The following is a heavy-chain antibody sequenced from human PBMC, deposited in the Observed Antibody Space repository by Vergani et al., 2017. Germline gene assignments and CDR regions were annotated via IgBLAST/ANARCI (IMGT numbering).Heavy chain of an antibody. CDR1: GFTSSYYG. CDR3: ATKSCGTPGCQIGYFRE. D-gene: IGHD1-1*01. J-gene: IGHJ1*01. Sequence: QVHLVESGGGVVQPGRSLRLSCVVSGFTSSYYGMHWVRQAPGKGLEWVAVISYDGTQKYYADSVKGRLPISRDNSKSTLYLQMNSLRTEDTAVYYCATKSCGTPGCQIGYFREWGQGTLVTVSS. CDR2: ISYDGTQK. V-gene: IGHV3-30*03.